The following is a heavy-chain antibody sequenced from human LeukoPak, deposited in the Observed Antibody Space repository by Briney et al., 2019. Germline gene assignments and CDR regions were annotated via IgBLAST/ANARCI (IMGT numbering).Heavy chain of an antibody. CDR3: APETDY. CDR1: EVVSDADA. D-gene: IGHD1-14*01. CDR2: ISGDGGST. V-gene: IGHV3-43*02. Sequence: GGSLRLSCAAPEVVSDADAIHGVRQAPGQGLEWVSLISGDGGSTYYADSVKGRFTISRDNSKNSLYLQMNSLRTEDTALYYCAPETDYWGQGTLVTVSS. J-gene: IGHJ4*02.